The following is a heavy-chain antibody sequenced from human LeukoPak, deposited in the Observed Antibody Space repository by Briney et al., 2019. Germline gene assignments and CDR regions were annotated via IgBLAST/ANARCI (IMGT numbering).Heavy chain of an antibody. J-gene: IGHJ6*04. CDR3: AELGITMIGGV. V-gene: IGHV3-23*01. D-gene: IGHD3-10*02. Sequence: PGGSLRLSCAASRFTFSTYAMSWVRQAPGKGLEWVSIISGSGGSTYYADSVKGRFTISRDNAKNSLYLQMNSLRAEDTAVYYCAELGITMIGGVWGKGTTVTISS. CDR2: ISGSGGST. CDR1: RFTFSTYA.